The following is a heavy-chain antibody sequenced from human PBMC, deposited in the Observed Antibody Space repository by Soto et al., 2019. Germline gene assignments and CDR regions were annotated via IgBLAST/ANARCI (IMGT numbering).Heavy chain of an antibody. CDR1: GYTFTSYY. Sequence: ASVKVSCKASGYTFTSYYMHWLRQAHGQGLEWMGRINPSGGSTSYAQKFQGRVTMTKDXYTSTVYMELSSTRSEDTAVYYCAREDDRSGYRVYYFDYWG. V-gene: IGHV1-46*01. D-gene: IGHD3-22*01. CDR3: AREDDRSGYRVYYFDY. CDR2: INPSGGST. J-gene: IGHJ4*01.